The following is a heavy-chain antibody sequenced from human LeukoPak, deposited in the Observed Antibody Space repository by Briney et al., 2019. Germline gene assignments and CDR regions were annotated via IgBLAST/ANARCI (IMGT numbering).Heavy chain of an antibody. D-gene: IGHD5/OR15-5a*01. V-gene: IGHV4-30-2*01. CDR3: ARGVGSFDL. CDR1: GGSISSGGYY. Sequence: SETLSLTCTVSGGSISSGGYYWSWIRQPPGKGLEWIGYIYHSGSTYYNPSLKSRVTISVDRSKNQFSLKLSSVTAADTAVYYCARGVGSFDLWGRGTLVTVSS. J-gene: IGHJ2*01. CDR2: IYHSGST.